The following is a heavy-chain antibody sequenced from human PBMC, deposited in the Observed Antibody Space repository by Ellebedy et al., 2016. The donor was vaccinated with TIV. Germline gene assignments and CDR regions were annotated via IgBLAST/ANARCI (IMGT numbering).Heavy chain of an antibody. Sequence: SETLSLXCAVYGGSFSGYYWSWIRQPPGKGLEWIGEINHSGSTNYNPSLKSRVTISVDTSKNQFSLKLSSVTAADTAVYYCARGFTIAAAGPGLISQNWFDPWGQGTLVTVSS. V-gene: IGHV4-34*01. J-gene: IGHJ5*02. CDR2: INHSGST. CDR3: ARGFTIAAAGPGLISQNWFDP. CDR1: GGSFSGYY. D-gene: IGHD6-13*01.